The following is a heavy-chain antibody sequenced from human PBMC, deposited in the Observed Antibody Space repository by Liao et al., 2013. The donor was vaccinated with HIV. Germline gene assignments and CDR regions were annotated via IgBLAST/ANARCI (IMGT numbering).Heavy chain of an antibody. CDR3: ARDRRDFWSGYQAFDI. CDR1: GGSISSYY. CDR2: IYYSGST. V-gene: IGHV4-59*12. Sequence: QVQLQESGPGLVKPSETLSLTCTVSGGSISSYYWSWIRQPPGKGLEWIGYIYYSGSTNYNPSLKSRVTISVDTSKNQFSLKLSSVTAADTAVYYCARDRRDFWSGYQAFDIWGQGTMVTVSS. J-gene: IGHJ3*02. D-gene: IGHD3-3*01.